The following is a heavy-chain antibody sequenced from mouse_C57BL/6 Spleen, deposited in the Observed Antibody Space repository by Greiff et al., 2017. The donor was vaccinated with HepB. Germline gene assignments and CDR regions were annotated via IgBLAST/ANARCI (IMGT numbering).Heavy chain of an antibody. CDR3: SSRGYGYDGAWFAY. CDR2: ISYDGSN. V-gene: IGHV3-6*01. CDR1: GYSITSGYY. J-gene: IGHJ3*01. Sequence: DVQLQESGPGLVKPSQSLSLPCSVTGYSITSGYYWNWIRQFPGNKLEWMGYISYDGSNNYNPSLKNRISITRDTSTNQFFLKLNSVTTEDTATYYCSSRGYGYDGAWFAYWGQGTRVTVSA. D-gene: IGHD2-2*01.